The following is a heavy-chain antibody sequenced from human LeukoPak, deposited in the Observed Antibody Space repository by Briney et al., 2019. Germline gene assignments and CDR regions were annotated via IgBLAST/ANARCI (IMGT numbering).Heavy chain of an antibody. V-gene: IGHV3-33*02. CDR3: ARSLEKDYHGSGNYMNNWFDP. J-gene: IGHJ5*02. CDR2: IWYDGSLK. CDR1: GFTFSKYG. D-gene: IGHD3-10*01. Sequence: PGGSLRLSCAASGFTFSKYGMHWVRQAPGKGLEWVAVIWYDGSLKYYVDSAKGRFTISRDNTQNTLFLQMNSLRGEDTAVYYCARSLEKDYHGSGNYMNNWFDPWGQGTLVTVSS.